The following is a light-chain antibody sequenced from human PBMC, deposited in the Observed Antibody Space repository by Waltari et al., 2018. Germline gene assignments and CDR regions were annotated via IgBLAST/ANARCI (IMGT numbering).Light chain of an antibody. CDR1: RSNIGAGYA. CDR2: DNN. J-gene: IGLJ2*01. V-gene: IGLV1-40*01. CDR3: QSYDSSLSAHVV. Sequence: QSVLTQPPSVSGAPGQRVTISCTGSRSNIGAGYAVHWYQQLPGTAPKLLIFDNNNRPSGVPDRFSGSKSGPSASLAITGLQAEDEADYYCQSYDSSLSAHVVFGGGTKLTVL.